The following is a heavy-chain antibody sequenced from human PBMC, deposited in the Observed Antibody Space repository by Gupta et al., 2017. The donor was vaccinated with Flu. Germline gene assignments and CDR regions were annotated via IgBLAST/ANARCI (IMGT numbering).Heavy chain of an antibody. CDR3: ARDRSLNDAFDL. CDR2: ISSSGSDI. CDR1: GFSFSYYF. V-gene: IGHV3-21*06. Sequence: EVQLVESGGGLVKPGGSLRLSCTASGFSFSYYFMNWVRRAPGKGLEWVSSISSSGSDISDADSVKGRFTTSRDNGKNLLYLQMNSLRVEDTAVYYCARDRSLNDAFDLWGQGTMVTVSS. J-gene: IGHJ3*01. D-gene: IGHD2-8*01.